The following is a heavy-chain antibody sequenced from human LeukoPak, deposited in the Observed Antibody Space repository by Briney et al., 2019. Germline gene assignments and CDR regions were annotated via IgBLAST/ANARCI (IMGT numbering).Heavy chain of an antibody. J-gene: IGHJ4*02. V-gene: IGHV3-9*01. CDR1: GFTFDDYA. CDR3: ARLGRTYYGNSGYYAY. CDR2: ISWNSGSI. Sequence: GGSLRLSCAASGFTFDDYAMHWVRQAPGKGLEWVSGISWNSGSIGYADSVKGRFTISRDNAKNSLYLQMNSLRAEDTALYYCARLGRTYYGNSGYYAYWGQGTLVTVSS. D-gene: IGHD3-22*01.